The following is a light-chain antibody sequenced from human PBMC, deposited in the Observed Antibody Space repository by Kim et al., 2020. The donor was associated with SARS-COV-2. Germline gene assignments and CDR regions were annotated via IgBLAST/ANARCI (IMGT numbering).Light chain of an antibody. CDR3: QQLNSYRT. V-gene: IGKV1-9*01. Sequence: SAAVGDKVTITCRASQSIGSYLAWYQQKPGKAPKLLIYAASTFQSGVPPRFSGSGSGTDFTLTISSRQPEDFATYYCQQLNSYRTFGQGTKVDIK. CDR2: AAS. CDR1: QSIGSY. J-gene: IGKJ1*01.